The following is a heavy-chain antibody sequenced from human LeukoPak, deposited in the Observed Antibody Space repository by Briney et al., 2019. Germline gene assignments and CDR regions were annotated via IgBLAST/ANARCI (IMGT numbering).Heavy chain of an antibody. CDR1: GFTFSSYA. CDR2: ISGSGGST. Sequence: GGSLRLSCAASGFTFSSYAMSWVRQAPGKGLEWVPAISGSGGSTYYADSVKGRFTISRDNSKNTLYLQMNSLRAEDTAVYYCAKIKGIVDSFDYWGQGTLVTVSS. J-gene: IGHJ4*02. CDR3: AKIKGIVDSFDY. V-gene: IGHV3-23*01. D-gene: IGHD2/OR15-2a*01.